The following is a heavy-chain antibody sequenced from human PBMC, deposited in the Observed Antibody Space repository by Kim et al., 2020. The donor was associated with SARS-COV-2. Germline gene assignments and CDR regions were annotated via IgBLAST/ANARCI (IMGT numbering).Heavy chain of an antibody. CDR1: GLTFSGPL. CDR2: IRSKVDNYAT. CDR3: TTRRLTNRGALNQH. Sequence: GGSLRLSCAASGLTFSGPLVHWVRQASGKGLEWVGRIRSKVDNYATDHPASVKARSTISRDDSEYTAYLQMNNLTTEDTALYYCTTRRLTNRGALNQHWG. D-gene: IGHD3-10*01. J-gene: IGHJ1*01. V-gene: IGHV3-73*01.